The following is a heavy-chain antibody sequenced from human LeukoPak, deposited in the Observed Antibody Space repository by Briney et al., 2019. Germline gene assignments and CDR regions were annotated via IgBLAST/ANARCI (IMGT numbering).Heavy chain of an antibody. CDR3: AKDLTTVTTQQM. V-gene: IGHV3-30*02. D-gene: IGHD4-17*01. CDR2: IRYDGGNK. CDR1: GLTSSSYG. Sequence: GGSLRLSCAASGLTSSSYGMHWVRQAPGKGLEWVAFIRYDGGNKYYADSVKGRFSISRDNSKNTLYLQMNSLRAEDTAAYYCAKDLTTVTTQQMGGQGTMVTVSS. J-gene: IGHJ3*01.